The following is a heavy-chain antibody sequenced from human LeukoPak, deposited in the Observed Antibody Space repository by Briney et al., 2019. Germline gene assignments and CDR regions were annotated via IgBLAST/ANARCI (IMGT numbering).Heavy chain of an antibody. CDR3: ARDLYRDGYNKAWFDP. Sequence: GASVKVSCKASGYTFTGYYMHWVRQAPGQGLEWMGWINPNSGGTNYAQKFQGRVTITADESTSTAYMELSSLRSEDTAVYYCARDLYRDGYNKAWFDPWGQGTLVTVSS. V-gene: IGHV1-2*02. D-gene: IGHD5-24*01. CDR1: GYTFTGYY. J-gene: IGHJ5*02. CDR2: INPNSGGT.